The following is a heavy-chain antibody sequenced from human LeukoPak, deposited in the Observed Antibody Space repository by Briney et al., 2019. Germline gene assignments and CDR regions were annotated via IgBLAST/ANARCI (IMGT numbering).Heavy chain of an antibody. V-gene: IGHV3-11*06. CDR1: GFNFIDYS. J-gene: IGHJ4*01. D-gene: IGHD5-12*01. Sequence: GGSLRLSCAASGFNFIDYSMNWIRQAPGKGLEWISYIGISSGNTKYADSVKGRFTISRDKARNSLYLQMNSLRVEDTAVYYCARDHRYAFDNWGHGTLVTVSS. CDR3: ARDHRYAFDN. CDR2: IGISSGNT.